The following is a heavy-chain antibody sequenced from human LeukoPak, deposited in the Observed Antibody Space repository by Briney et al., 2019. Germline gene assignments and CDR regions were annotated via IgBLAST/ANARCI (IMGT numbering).Heavy chain of an antibody. J-gene: IGHJ4*02. CDR1: GFSISGSYYY. CDR3: VKRGGYGLIDY. V-gene: IGHV4-39*01. CDR2: IYYSGST. D-gene: IGHD5-12*01. Sequence: SETLSLTCAVSGFSISGSYYYWGWIRQPPGKGLEWFGNIYYSGSTYYNASLQSRVTISIDTSKTQFSLRLNSVTAADPAMYFCVKRGGYGLIDYWGKETWVTVSS.